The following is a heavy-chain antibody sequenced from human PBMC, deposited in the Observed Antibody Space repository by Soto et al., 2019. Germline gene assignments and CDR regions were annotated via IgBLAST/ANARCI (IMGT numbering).Heavy chain of an antibody. CDR1: GGTFSSYA. J-gene: IGHJ6*02. Sequence: GASVKVSCKASGGTFSSYAISWVRQAPGQGLEWMGGIIPIFGTANYAQKFQGRVTITADESTSTAYMELSSLRSEDTAVYYCARDITMVRGVILGGYYCMDVWGQGTTVTVSS. D-gene: IGHD3-10*01. CDR3: ARDITMVRGVILGGYYCMDV. CDR2: IIPIFGTA. V-gene: IGHV1-69*13.